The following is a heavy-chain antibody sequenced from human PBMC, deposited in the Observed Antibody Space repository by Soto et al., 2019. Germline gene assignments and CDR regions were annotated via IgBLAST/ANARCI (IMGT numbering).Heavy chain of an antibody. CDR1: GFTFSNSW. J-gene: IGHJ4*02. Sequence: EVQLVESGGGLVQPGGSLRLSCAASGFTFSNSWMHWVRQAPGKGPVWVSRINSDGTTINSADSVKGRFTISRDNTKNTLYLQMDSLRAEDTAVYYCTRAGNHSFDYWGQGTLVTVSS. D-gene: IGHD1-1*01. CDR3: TRAGNHSFDY. CDR2: INSDGTTI. V-gene: IGHV3-74*02.